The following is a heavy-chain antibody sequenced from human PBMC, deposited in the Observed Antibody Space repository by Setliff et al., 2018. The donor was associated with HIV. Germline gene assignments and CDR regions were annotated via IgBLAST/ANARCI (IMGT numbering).Heavy chain of an antibody. V-gene: IGHV2-5*01. CDR3: AHSGREVRGPYFDY. D-gene: IGHD3-10*01. CDR1: GFSLSSNGVS. Sequence: SGPTLVNPTQTLTLTCTFSGFSLSSNGVSVGWIRQAPGKAPEWLALVYWNDNKQYSPSLKTRVTVTKDTSRNRVVLTMTDLDPVDTATYYCAHSGREVRGPYFDYWGRGVLVTVSS. J-gene: IGHJ4*02. CDR2: VYWNDNK.